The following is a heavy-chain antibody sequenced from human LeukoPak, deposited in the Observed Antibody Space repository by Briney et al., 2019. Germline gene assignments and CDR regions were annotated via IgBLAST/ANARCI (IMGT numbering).Heavy chain of an antibody. Sequence: GGSLRLSCAASGFPFITYGMNWLRQAPGKGLEWVSHISGSGYTVYYADSVKGRFTISRDNAKNSLYLQMDSLRVEDTAVYYCAKDWLEGVAENWGQGTLVTVSS. CDR1: GFPFITYG. J-gene: IGHJ4*02. D-gene: IGHD1-26*01. CDR2: ISGSGYTV. V-gene: IGHV3-48*04. CDR3: AKDWLEGVAEN.